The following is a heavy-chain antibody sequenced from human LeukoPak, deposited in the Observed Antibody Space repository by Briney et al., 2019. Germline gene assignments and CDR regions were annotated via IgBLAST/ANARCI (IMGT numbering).Heavy chain of an antibody. CDR1: GGSFSGYY. CDR3: ARARYGSGWFDP. V-gene: IGHV4-34*01. Sequence: NPSETLSLTCAVYGGSFSGYYWSWIRQPPGKGLEWIGEINHSGSTNYNPSLKSRVTISVDTSKNQFSLKLSSVTAADTAVYYCARARYGSGWFDPWGQGTLVTVSS. CDR2: INHSGST. J-gene: IGHJ5*02. D-gene: IGHD3-16*02.